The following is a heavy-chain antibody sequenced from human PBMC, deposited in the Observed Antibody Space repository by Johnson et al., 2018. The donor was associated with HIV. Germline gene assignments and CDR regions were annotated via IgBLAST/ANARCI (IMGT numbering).Heavy chain of an antibody. CDR2: ISYDGSNK. Sequence: QVQLVESGGGVVHPGRSLRLSCAASGFTFSSYAMHWVRQAPGKGLEWVAVISYDGSNKYYADSVKGRFTISRDNSKNTLYLQMNSLRAEDTAVYYCARALTTDAFDIWGQGTMVTVSS. J-gene: IGHJ3*02. V-gene: IGHV3-30-3*01. D-gene: IGHD4-17*01. CDR1: GFTFSSYA. CDR3: ARALTTDAFDI.